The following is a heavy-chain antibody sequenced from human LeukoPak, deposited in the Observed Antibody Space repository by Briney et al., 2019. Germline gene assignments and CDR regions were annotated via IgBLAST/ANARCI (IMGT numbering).Heavy chain of an antibody. D-gene: IGHD3-9*01. J-gene: IGHJ1*01. Sequence: AGGSLRLSCAASGLTFSSYGMRWVRQAPGKGLELVSAISGSGGSTYYADSVKGRFTISRDNSKNTLYLHMNSLRAEDTAVYYCAKDLGQFAWLLYLYFQHWGQGTLVTVSS. CDR3: AKDLGQFAWLLYLYFQH. CDR2: ISGSGGST. CDR1: GLTFSSYG. V-gene: IGHV3-23*01.